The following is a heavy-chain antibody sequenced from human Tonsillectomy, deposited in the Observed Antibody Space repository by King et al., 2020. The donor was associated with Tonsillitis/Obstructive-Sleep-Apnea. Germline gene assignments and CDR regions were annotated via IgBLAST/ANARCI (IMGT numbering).Heavy chain of an antibody. J-gene: IGHJ6*02. CDR2: ISYDGSNK. Sequence: VQLVESGGGVVQPGRSLRLSCAASGFTFITFGMHWVRQAPGKGLEWVAVISYDGSNKYYADSVKGRFTISRDNSKNTLYLQMNSLRAEDTAVYYCAKYFLWFGVLLRPSPGMDVWGQGTTVTVSS. CDR1: GFTFITFG. V-gene: IGHV3-30*18. D-gene: IGHD3-10*01. CDR3: AKYFLWFGVLLRPSPGMDV.